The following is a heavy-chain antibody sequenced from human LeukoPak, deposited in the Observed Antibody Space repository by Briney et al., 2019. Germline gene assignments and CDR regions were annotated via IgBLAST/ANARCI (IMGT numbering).Heavy chain of an antibody. J-gene: IGHJ6*04. CDR2: ISAYNGNT. CDR3: ARDQAYSSSWWDV. CDR1: GYTFTNYG. Sequence: ASVKVSCKASGYTFTNYGINWVRQAPGQGLEWMGWISAYNGNTNYAQKLQGRVTMTTDPSTSTAYMELRSLRSDDTAVYYCARDQAYSSSWWDVWGKGTTVTVSS. D-gene: IGHD6-13*01. V-gene: IGHV1-18*01.